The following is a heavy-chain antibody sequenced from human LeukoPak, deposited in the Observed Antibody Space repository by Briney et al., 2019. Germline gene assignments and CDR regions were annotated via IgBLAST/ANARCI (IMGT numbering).Heavy chain of an antibody. J-gene: IGHJ4*02. D-gene: IGHD3-22*01. V-gene: IGHV1-46*01. CDR3: ARNYYDSSGYCYVRDY. CDR1: GYTFTSYY. CDR2: INPSGGST. Sequence: ASVKVSCKASGYTFTSYYMHWVRQAPGQGLEWMGIINPSGGSTSYAQKFQGRVTMTRDTSTSTVYMELSSLRSEDTAVYYCARNYYDSSGYCYVRDYWGQGTLVTVSS.